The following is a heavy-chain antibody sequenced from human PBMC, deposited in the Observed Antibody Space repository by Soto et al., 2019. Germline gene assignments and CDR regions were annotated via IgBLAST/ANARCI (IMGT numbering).Heavy chain of an antibody. CDR3: ARNPGGYYYGMDV. CDR2: ISYDGSNK. V-gene: IGHV3-30-3*01. J-gene: IGHJ6*02. D-gene: IGHD3-10*01. Sequence: PGKGLEWVAVISYDGSNKYYADSVKGRFTISRDNSKNTLYLQMNSLRAEDTAVYYCARNPGGYYYGMDVWGQGTTVTVSS.